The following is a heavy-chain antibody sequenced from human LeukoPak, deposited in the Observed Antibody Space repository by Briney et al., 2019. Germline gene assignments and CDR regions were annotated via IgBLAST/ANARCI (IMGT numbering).Heavy chain of an antibody. V-gene: IGHV3-23*01. Sequence: SLRLSCAAXGFTFXSYFMTWVRQAPGKGLEWVSTISRSGDSTYYEDSVKGRFTISRDNSKNTLYLQMNSLRAEDTAVYYCAKGGDTSCHGCWFDPWGQGTLVTVSS. CDR1: GFTFXSYF. D-gene: IGHD2-2*01. CDR2: ISRSGDST. J-gene: IGHJ5*02. CDR3: AKGGDTSCHGCWFDP.